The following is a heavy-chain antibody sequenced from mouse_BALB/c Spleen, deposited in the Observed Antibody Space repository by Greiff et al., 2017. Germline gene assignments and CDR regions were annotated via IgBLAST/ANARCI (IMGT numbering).Heavy chain of an antibody. CDR2: INPSTGYT. CDR3: ASFITTVVAPDYYAMDY. V-gene: IGHV1-7*01. Sequence: QVQLQQSGAELAKPGASVTMSCKASGYTFTSYWMHWVKQRPGQGLEWIGYINPSTGYTEYNQKFKDKATLTADKSSSTAYMQLSSLTSEDSAVYYCASFITTVVAPDYYAMDYWGQGTSVTVSS. J-gene: IGHJ4*01. D-gene: IGHD1-1*01. CDR1: GYTFTSYW.